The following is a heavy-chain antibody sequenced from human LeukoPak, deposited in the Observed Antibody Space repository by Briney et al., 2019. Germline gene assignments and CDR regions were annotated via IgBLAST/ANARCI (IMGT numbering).Heavy chain of an antibody. CDR1: GFTVSSSY. CDR2: IYSDGST. D-gene: IGHD6-13*01. V-gene: IGHV3-66*01. CDR3: AKGTAAAGLFDY. Sequence: GGSLRLSCATSGFTVSSSYLSWVRQAPGKGLEWVSVIYSDGSTYYADSVKGRFTISRDNSKNTLFLQMNSLRAEDTAVYYCAKGTAAAGLFDYWGQGTLVTVSP. J-gene: IGHJ4*02.